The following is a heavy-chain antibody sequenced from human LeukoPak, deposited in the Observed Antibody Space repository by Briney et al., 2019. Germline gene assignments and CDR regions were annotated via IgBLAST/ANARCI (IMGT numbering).Heavy chain of an antibody. Sequence: AGSLSLSCAVSGFTFSYYTVHWVRQAPGKGLQWVAVISYDGTNKYYADSVRGRFTISRDNSKNTLFLQMNSLRAEDTAVYFCARQSGYYDVVTGRLDLWGQGTLVPDPS. CDR3: ARQSGYYDVVTGRLDL. CDR2: ISYDGTNK. CDR1: GFTFSYYT. D-gene: IGHD3-9*01. J-gene: IGHJ5*02. V-gene: IGHV3-30-3*01.